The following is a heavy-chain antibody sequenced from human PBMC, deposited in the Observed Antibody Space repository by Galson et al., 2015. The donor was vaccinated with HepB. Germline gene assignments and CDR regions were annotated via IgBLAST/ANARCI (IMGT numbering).Heavy chain of an antibody. J-gene: IGHJ4*02. CDR3: ARSREFEGSGYDFDY. CDR2: ISAYNGNT. Sequence: SVTVSCKASGSTFTSYGISWVRQAPGQGLEWMGWISAYNGNTNYAQKLQGRVTMTTDTSTSTAYMELRSLRSDDTAVYYCARSREFEGSGYDFDYWGQGTLVTVSS. CDR1: GSTFTSYG. V-gene: IGHV1-18*04. D-gene: IGHD5-12*01.